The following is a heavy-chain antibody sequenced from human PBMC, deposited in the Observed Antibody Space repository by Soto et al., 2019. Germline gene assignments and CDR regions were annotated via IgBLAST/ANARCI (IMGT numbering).Heavy chain of an antibody. Sequence: ASVKVSCKASGYTFTSYGISWVRQAPGQGLEWMGWISAYNGNTNYAQKLQGRVTMTTDTSTSTAYMELRSLRSDDTAVYYCARDRGNDFWSGYQYYYYYGMDVWGQWTTVTVSS. D-gene: IGHD3-3*01. CDR1: GYTFTSYG. J-gene: IGHJ6*02. V-gene: IGHV1-18*01. CDR2: ISAYNGNT. CDR3: ARDRGNDFWSGYQYYYYYGMDV.